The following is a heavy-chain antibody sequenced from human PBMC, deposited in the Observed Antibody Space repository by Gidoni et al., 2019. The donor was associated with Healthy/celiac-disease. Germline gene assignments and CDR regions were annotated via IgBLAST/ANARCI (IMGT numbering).Heavy chain of an antibody. CDR1: GGSISSYY. Sequence: QVQLQESGPGLVKPSVTLSLTCTVSGGSISSYYWSLIRQPPGKGLEWIGYIYYSGSTNYNPSLKSRVTISVDTSKNQFSLKLSSVTAADTAVYYCARLAAVAGTLDYWGQGTLVTVSS. V-gene: IGHV4-59*08. CDR3: ARLAAVAGTLDY. CDR2: IYYSGST. J-gene: IGHJ4*02. D-gene: IGHD6-19*01.